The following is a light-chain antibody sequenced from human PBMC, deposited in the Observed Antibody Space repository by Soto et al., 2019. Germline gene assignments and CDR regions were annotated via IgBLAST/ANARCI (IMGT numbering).Light chain of an antibody. J-gene: IGLJ3*02. V-gene: IGLV1-51*02. CDR2: ENN. CDR1: SSDIGNNF. Sequence: QSVLTQPPSVSAAPGQKVSISCSGSSSDIGNNFVSWYQQFPGTAPTLLIFENNKRPSGIPDRFSGSKSGTSATLVITGLQTGDEADYYCGTSRVFGGGTKLTVL. CDR3: GTSRV.